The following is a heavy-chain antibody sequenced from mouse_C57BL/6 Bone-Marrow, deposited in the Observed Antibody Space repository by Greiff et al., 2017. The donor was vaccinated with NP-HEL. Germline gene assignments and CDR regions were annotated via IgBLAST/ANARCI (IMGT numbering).Heavy chain of an antibody. CDR1: GYTFTSYW. CDR3: ARSVYGYDGDY. V-gene: IGHV1-64*01. D-gene: IGHD2-2*01. Sequence: VKLQESGAELVKPGASVKLSCKASGYTFTSYWMHWVKQRPGQGLEWIGMIHPNSGSTNYNEKFKSKATLTVDKSSSTAYMQLSSLTSEDSAVYYCARSVYGYDGDYWGQGTTRTVSS. J-gene: IGHJ2*01. CDR2: IHPNSGST.